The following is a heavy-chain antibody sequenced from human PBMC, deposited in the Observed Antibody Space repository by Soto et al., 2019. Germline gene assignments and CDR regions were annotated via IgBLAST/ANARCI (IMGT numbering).Heavy chain of an antibody. CDR2: IYLSGNT. CDR1: GGSISSGAYS. D-gene: IGHD3-22*01. V-gene: IGHV4-30-2*01. Sequence: SDTLSLTCAVSGGSISSGAYSCNWIRQPPGKGLEWIGYIYLSGNTYQNPSLNSRATISLDRSKNQFSLRLSSVTAADTAVYYCAREGYYYDTSGFFEHWGQGALVTVS. J-gene: IGHJ5*02. CDR3: AREGYYYDTSGFFEH.